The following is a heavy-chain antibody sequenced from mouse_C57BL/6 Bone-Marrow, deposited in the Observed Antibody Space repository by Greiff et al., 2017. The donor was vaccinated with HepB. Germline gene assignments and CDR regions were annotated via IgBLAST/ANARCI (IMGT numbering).Heavy chain of an antibody. CDR1: GFTFSSYA. CDR2: ISSGGDYI. J-gene: IGHJ4*01. D-gene: IGHD1-1*01. CDR3: TRRLSYYGSSYAMDY. Sequence: EVQLVESGEGLVKPGGSLKLSCAASGFTFSSYAMSWVRQTPEKRLEWVAYISSGGDYIYYADTVKGRFTISRDNARNTLYLQMSSLKSEDTAMYYCTRRLSYYGSSYAMDYWGQGTSVTVSS. V-gene: IGHV5-9-1*02.